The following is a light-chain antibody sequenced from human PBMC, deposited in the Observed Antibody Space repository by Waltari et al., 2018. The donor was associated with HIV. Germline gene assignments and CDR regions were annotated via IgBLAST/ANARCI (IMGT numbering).Light chain of an antibody. CDR1: QNIHNY. CDR3: QQRSIWPPYT. Sequence: IVLTQSPPTLSLSPGETATLSCRASQNIHNYLAWYQQKPGQPPRLVIYDTSNRATGIPTRFGGSGSGTHFTLTITSLEPEDFAVYYCQQRSIWPPYTFGQGTRLEIK. CDR2: DTS. J-gene: IGKJ2*01. V-gene: IGKV3-11*01.